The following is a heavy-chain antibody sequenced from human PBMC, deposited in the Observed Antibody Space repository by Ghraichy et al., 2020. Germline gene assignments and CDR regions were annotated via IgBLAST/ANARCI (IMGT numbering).Heavy chain of an antibody. V-gene: IGHV3-23*01. CDR2: ISGSGGST. CDR3: AKDSPNYDILTFYYYGMDV. CDR1: GFTFSSYA. Sequence: GGSLRLSCAASGFTFSSYAMSWVRQAPGKGLEWVSAISGSGGSTYYADSVKGRFTISRDNSKNTLYLQMNSLRAEDTAVYYCAKDSPNYDILTFYYYGMDVWGQGTTVTVSS. J-gene: IGHJ6*02. D-gene: IGHD3-9*01.